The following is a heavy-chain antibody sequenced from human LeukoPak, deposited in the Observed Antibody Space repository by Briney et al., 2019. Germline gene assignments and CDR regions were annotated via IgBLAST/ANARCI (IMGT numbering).Heavy chain of an antibody. CDR2: ISSRSSYI. V-gene: IGHV3-21*04. D-gene: IGHD3-22*01. CDR3: ATPLDYYDSSGFHQGGD. J-gene: IGHJ4*02. Sequence: GGSLRLSCAASGFIFSHYSMNWVRQAPGKGLEWVSSISSRSSYIFYADSMKGRFTISRDNAENSLYLQMNSLRAEDTAVYYCATPLDYYDSSGFHQGGDWGQGTLVTVSS. CDR1: GFIFSHYS.